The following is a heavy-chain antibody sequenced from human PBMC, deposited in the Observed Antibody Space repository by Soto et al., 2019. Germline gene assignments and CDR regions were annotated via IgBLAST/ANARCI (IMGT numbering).Heavy chain of an antibody. CDR3: ARRMITFGGVITWVDAFDI. J-gene: IGHJ3*02. Sequence: PGGSLRLSCAASGFTFDDYGMSWVRQAPGKGLEWVSGINWNGGSTGYADSVKGRFTISRDNAKNSLYLQMNSLRAEDTALYHCARRMITFGGVITWVDAFDIWGQGTMVTVSS. D-gene: IGHD3-16*02. CDR1: GFTFDDYG. CDR2: INWNGGST. V-gene: IGHV3-20*01.